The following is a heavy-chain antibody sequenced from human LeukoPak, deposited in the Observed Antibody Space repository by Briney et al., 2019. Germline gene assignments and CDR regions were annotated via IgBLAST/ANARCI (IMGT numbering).Heavy chain of an antibody. D-gene: IGHD6-13*01. J-gene: IGHJ6*03. CDR3: ARWDGIAATPSLNYYYYYYMDV. CDR2: INPNSGGT. Sequence: ASVKVSCKASGYTFTGYYMHWVRQAPGQGLEWMGRINPNSGGTNYAQKFQGRVTMTRDTSISTAYMELSRLRSDDTAGYYCARWDGIAATPSLNYYYYYYMDVWGEGTTVTAS. CDR1: GYTFTGYY. V-gene: IGHV1-2*06.